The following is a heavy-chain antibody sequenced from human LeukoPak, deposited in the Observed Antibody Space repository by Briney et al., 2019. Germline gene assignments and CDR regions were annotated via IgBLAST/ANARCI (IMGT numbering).Heavy chain of an antibody. Sequence: PGRSLRLSCAASGFTFSSYGMHWVRQAPGKGLEWVSSISSSSTYIYYADSVRGRFTISRDNAKNSLYLQMNSLRAEDTAVYYCARHYSIAGGRLSGYWLDPWGQGTLVTVSS. D-gene: IGHD3-16*01. J-gene: IGHJ5*02. CDR3: ARHYSIAGGRLSGYWLDP. CDR2: ISSSSTYI. V-gene: IGHV3-21*01. CDR1: GFTFSSYG.